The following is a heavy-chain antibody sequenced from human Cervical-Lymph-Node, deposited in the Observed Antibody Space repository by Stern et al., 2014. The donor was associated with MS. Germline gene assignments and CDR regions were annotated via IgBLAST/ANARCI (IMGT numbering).Heavy chain of an antibody. J-gene: IGHJ6*01. CDR1: GDTFTDYA. D-gene: IGHD1-1*01. CDR3: AREVGSLAMDV. CDR2: ITPIFNSA. Sequence: MQLVESGAEVKKPGSSVKVSCKASGDTFTDYAISWVRQAPGQGPEWMGGITPIFNSADYAQKFQGRLTITADKSRSTAYMELSSLTSEDTAVYYCAREVGSLAMDVWGQGTTVIVSS. V-gene: IGHV1-69*06.